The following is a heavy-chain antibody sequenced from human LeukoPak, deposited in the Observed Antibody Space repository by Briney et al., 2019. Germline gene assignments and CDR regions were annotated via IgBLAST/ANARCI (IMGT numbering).Heavy chain of an antibody. J-gene: IGHJ4*02. CDR3: ARGPSSQFRTDY. Sequence: GGSLRLSCAASGFTFSTYSMNWVRQAPGKGLEWVSYIGRSSSPIYYADSVKGRFTISRDNAKNSLYLQMNGLRAEDTAVYYCARGPSSQFRTDYWGQGTLVTVSS. V-gene: IGHV3-48*01. CDR1: GFTFSTYS. CDR2: IGRSSSPI. D-gene: IGHD2-2*01.